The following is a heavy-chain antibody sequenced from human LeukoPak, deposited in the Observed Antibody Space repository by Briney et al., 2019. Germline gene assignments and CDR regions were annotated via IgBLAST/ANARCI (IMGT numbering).Heavy chain of an antibody. Sequence: SETLSLTCTVSGGSISSSSYYWGWIRQPPGKGLEWIGTIYYSGSTYYNPSLKSRVTISVDTSKNQFSLKLSSVTAADTAVYYCARGSLRAVAGYYFDYWGQGTLVTASS. CDR2: IYYSGST. CDR1: GGSISSSSYY. CDR3: ARGSLRAVAGYYFDY. V-gene: IGHV4-39*01. D-gene: IGHD6-19*01. J-gene: IGHJ4*02.